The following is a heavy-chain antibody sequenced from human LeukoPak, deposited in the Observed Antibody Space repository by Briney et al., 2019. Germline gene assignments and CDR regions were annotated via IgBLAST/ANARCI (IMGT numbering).Heavy chain of an antibody. CDR1: GGSISSGSYY. CDR2: IYTSGST. Sequence: SQTLSLTCTVSGGSISSGSYYWSWIRQPAGKGLEWIGRIYTSGSTNYNPSLKSRVTISVDTSKNQFSLKLSSVTAADAAVYYCASDYTITAGGIGRNFWGQGTLVTVSS. J-gene: IGHJ4*02. D-gene: IGHD6-13*01. CDR3: ASDYTITAGGIGRNF. V-gene: IGHV4-61*02.